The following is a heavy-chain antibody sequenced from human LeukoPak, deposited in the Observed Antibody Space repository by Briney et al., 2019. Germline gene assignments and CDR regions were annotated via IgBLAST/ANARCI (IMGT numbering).Heavy chain of an antibody. V-gene: IGHV1-69*04. J-gene: IGHJ4*02. CDR2: IIPILGIA. CDR1: GRTFSSYA. CDR3: ARRAGYSSGEGNY. Sequence: SVKVSCKASGRTFSSYAISWVRQAPGQGREWMGRIIPILGIANYAQKFQGRVTITADKSTSTAYMELSSLRSEDTAVYYCARRAGYSSGEGNYWGQGTLVTVSS. D-gene: IGHD6-25*01.